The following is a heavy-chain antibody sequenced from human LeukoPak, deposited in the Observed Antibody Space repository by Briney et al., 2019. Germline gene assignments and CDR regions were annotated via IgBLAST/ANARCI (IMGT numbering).Heavy chain of an antibody. V-gene: IGHV1-18*01. CDR3: ARDGRITMIVVVMEGLDY. D-gene: IGHD3-22*01. CDR2: ISAYNGNT. Sequence: ASVTVSCTASGYTFTSYGISWVRQAPGQGLEWMGWISAYNGNTNYAQKLQGRVTMITDTSTSTAYMELRSLRSDDTAVYYCARDGRITMIVVVMEGLDYWGQGTLVTVSS. CDR1: GYTFTSYG. J-gene: IGHJ4*02.